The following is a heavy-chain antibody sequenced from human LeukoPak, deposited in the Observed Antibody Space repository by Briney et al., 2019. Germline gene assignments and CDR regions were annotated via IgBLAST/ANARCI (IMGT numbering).Heavy chain of an antibody. Sequence: PSETLSLTCAVYGGSFSGYYWSWIRQPPGKGLEWIGEINHSGSTNYNPSLKSRVTISVDTSTNQFSLKLSSVTAADTAVYYCARGSSGSYPNYFDYWGQGTLVTVSS. CDR3: ARGSSGSYPNYFDY. D-gene: IGHD1-26*01. CDR2: INHSGST. J-gene: IGHJ4*02. V-gene: IGHV4-34*01. CDR1: GGSFSGYY.